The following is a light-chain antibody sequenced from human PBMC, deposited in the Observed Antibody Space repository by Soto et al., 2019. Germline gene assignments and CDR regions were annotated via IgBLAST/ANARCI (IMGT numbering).Light chain of an antibody. J-gene: IGKJ4*01. CDR3: QQYGSSPLT. V-gene: IGKV3-20*01. CDR1: QSVSSY. Sequence: EIVLTQSPATLSLSPWERATLSCRASQSVSSYLAWYQQKPGQAPRLLIYDASNRATGIPARFSGSGSGTDFTLTISRLEPEDFAVYYCQQYGSSPLTFGGGTKVDIK. CDR2: DAS.